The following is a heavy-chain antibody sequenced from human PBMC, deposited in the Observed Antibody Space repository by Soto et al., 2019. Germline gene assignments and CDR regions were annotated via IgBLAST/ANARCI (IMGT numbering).Heavy chain of an antibody. J-gene: IGHJ4*02. D-gene: IGHD6-13*01. CDR2: IYPTGTT. Sequence: QVQLQESGPGLVKPSGTLSLTCAVSGGSIRRSDWWSWVRQPPGKGLEWIGEIYPTGTTNYNPSLKSRVTITLDKSKNEFSRRLTSVTAADTAVYYCARGGGVGSTWYEGGFDSWGQGSLVTVSS. CDR3: ARGGGVGSTWYEGGFDS. V-gene: IGHV4-4*02. CDR1: GGSIRRSDW.